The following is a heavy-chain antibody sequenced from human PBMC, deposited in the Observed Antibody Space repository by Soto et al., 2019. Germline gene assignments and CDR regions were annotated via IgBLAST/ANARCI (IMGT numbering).Heavy chain of an antibody. V-gene: IGHV3-23*01. CDR1: GFTFSSYA. D-gene: IGHD4-17*01. CDR2: ISGSGGST. J-gene: IGHJ4*02. CDR3: AKPILKDYGYDY. Sequence: GGSLRLSCAASGFTFSSYAMSWVRQAPGKGLEWVSAISGSGGSTYYADSVKGRFTISRDNSKKTRYLQMNSLRAEDTAVYYCAKPILKDYGYDYWGQGTLVTVSS.